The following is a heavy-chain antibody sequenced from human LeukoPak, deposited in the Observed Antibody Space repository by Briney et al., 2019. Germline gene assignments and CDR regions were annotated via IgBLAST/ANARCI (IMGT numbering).Heavy chain of an antibody. CDR2: INSDGTTT. CDR3: ARSSTVLGVVTRFDY. CDR1: GFTFSSYW. D-gene: IGHD3-3*01. J-gene: IGHJ4*02. Sequence: PGGSLRLSCVASGFTFSSYWMQWVRQAPGKGLVWVSFINSDGTTTTYADSVRGRFTISRDNAKNTVYLQMNSLRAGDAAVYYCARSSTVLGVVTRFDYWGQGTLVTVSS. V-gene: IGHV3-74*01.